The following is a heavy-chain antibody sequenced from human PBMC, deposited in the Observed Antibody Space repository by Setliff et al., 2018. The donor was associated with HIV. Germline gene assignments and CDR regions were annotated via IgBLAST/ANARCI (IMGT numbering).Heavy chain of an antibody. Sequence: SETLSLTCAVSGYSISSGYSWGWIRQPPGKGLEWIGSIYHSGSTYYNSSLKSRVTISVDTSKNQFSLKLSSVTAADTAMYYCARLTTVGAFDIWGQGTMVTVSS. D-gene: IGHD1-1*01. V-gene: IGHV4-38-2*01. J-gene: IGHJ3*02. CDR3: ARLTTVGAFDI. CDR2: IYHSGST. CDR1: GYSISSGYS.